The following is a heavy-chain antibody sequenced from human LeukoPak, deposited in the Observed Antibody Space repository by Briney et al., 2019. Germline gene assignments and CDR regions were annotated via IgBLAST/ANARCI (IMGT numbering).Heavy chain of an antibody. D-gene: IGHD3/OR15-3a*01. CDR1: GYIFTQYG. V-gene: IGHV1-18*01. CDR3: ARRTGYNYYYMDV. Sequence: ASVKVSCKASGYIFTQYGISWVRQAPGQGLEWMASISTYNGNTNYAQNLQGRVTMTTDTSTSKAYMELRSLRSDDTAVYYCARRTGYNYYYMDVWGQGTTVTVSS. CDR2: ISTYNGNT. J-gene: IGHJ6*03.